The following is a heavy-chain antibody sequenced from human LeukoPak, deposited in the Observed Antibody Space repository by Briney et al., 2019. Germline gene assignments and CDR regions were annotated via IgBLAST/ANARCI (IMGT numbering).Heavy chain of an antibody. D-gene: IGHD7-27*01. CDR2: INNDGSDT. V-gene: IGHV3-74*01. J-gene: IGHJ4*02. CDR1: GFKFSNHW. Sequence: GGSLRLSRAASGFKFSNHWMHWVRQSPGKGLVWVARINNDGSDTSHADSVEGRSTISRDNAANTLYLQMNSLRVEDTAMYFCARNNWGIDEWGQGTLVTVSS. CDR3: ARNNWGIDE.